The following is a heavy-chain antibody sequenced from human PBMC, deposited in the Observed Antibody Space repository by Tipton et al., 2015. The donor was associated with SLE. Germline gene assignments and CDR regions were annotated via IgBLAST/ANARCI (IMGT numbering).Heavy chain of an antibody. J-gene: IGHJ6*03. CDR1: GGSISSYY. V-gene: IGHV4-59*01. Sequence: TLSLTCTVSGGSISSYYWSWIRQPPGKGLEWIGYIYYSGSTSYNPSLKSRVTISVDTSKNQFSLKLSSVTAADTAVYYCARAQAAPARTYYMDVCGKVTPVTVSS. CDR2: IYYSGST. CDR3: ARAQAAPARTYYMDV. D-gene: IGHD2-15*01.